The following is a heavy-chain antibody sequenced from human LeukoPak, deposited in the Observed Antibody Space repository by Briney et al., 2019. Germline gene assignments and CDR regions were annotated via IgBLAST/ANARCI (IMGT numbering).Heavy chain of an antibody. CDR1: GGSFSGYY. CDR3: ARSDYGDYEGQYYFDY. D-gene: IGHD4-17*01. CDR2: INHSGST. J-gene: IGHJ4*02. Sequence: SETLSLTCAGYGGSFSGYYWSWIRQPPGKGLEWVWEINHSGSTNYNPSLKSRDTISVDTSKTQFSLKLSSVTAADTAVYYCARSDYGDYEGQYYFDYWGQGTLVTVSS. V-gene: IGHV4-34*01.